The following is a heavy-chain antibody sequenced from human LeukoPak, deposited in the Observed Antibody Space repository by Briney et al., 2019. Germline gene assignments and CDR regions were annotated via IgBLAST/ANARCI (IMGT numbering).Heavy chain of an antibody. J-gene: IGHJ4*02. V-gene: IGHV3-66*01. CDR2: IYSGGST. CDR1: GFTVSSNY. D-gene: IGHD2-15*01. Sequence: PGGSLRLSCAASGFTVSSNYMSWVRQAPGKGLEWVSVIYSGGSTYYADSVKGRFTISRDNSKNTLYLQMNSLRAKDTAVYYCARGYCSGGSCYYFDYWGQGTLVTVSS. CDR3: ARGYCSGGSCYYFDY.